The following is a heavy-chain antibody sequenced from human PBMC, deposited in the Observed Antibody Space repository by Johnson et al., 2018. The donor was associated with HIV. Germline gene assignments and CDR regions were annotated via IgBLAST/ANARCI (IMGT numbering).Heavy chain of an antibody. D-gene: IGHD6-19*01. J-gene: IGHJ3*02. V-gene: IGHV3-66*02. CDR1: GFTVSSNY. CDR2: IYSGGST. Sequence: VQLVESGGGLVQPGGSLRLSCAASGFTVSSNYMSWVRQAPGKGLEWVSVIYSGGSTYYADSVKGRFTISRDNSKNTLYLQMNSLRAEDTAGYYCARGHLAVAGTGDAFDIWGQGTMVTVSS. CDR3: ARGHLAVAGTGDAFDI.